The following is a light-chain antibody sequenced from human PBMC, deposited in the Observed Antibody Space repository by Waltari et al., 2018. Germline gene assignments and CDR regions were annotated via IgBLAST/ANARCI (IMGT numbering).Light chain of an antibody. J-gene: IGLJ2*01. CDR3: SSYTSSSTLVV. CDR2: EVS. V-gene: IGLV2-14*01. CDR1: SNDVGGYNY. Sequence: QSALTQPASVSGSPGQSITISCTGTSNDVGGYNYVPWYQQHPGKAPKLMIYEVSNRPSWVSNRFSGSKSGNTASLTISGLQAEDEADYYCSSYTSSSTLVVFGGGTKLTVL.